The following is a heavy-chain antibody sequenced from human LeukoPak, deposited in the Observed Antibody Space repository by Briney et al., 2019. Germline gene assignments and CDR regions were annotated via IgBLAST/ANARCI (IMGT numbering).Heavy chain of an antibody. CDR2: IYNSVTT. CDR3: ARGSEWYGNYALDY. CDR1: GGSINSFY. Sequence: SETLSLTCTVSGGSINSFYWSWIRQPPGKRLEWLGYIYNSVTTDYNPSLESRVTISVDTSKKQFSLNLRSVTAADTAVYYCARGSEWYGNYALDYWGQGIVVTVSS. D-gene: IGHD4-11*01. J-gene: IGHJ4*02. V-gene: IGHV4-59*01.